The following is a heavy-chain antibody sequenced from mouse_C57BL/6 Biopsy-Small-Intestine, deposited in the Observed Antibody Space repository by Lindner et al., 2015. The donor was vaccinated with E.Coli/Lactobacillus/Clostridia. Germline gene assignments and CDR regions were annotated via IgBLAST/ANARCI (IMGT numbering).Heavy chain of an antibody. V-gene: IGHV3-1*01. CDR2: ISYSGST. CDR1: GYSITSGYD. J-gene: IGHJ3*02. Sequence: VQLQESGPGLVKPSQTVFLTCTVTGYSITSGYDWHWIRHFPGNKLEWMGYISYSGSTNYNPSLKSRISITHDTSKNHFFLKLNSVTTEDTATYYCARGDGYWGQGTLVTVSA. CDR3: ARGDGY.